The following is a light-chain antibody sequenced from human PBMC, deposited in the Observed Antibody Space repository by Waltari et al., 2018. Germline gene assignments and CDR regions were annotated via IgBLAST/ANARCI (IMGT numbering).Light chain of an antibody. J-gene: IGKJ1*01. CDR2: AAS. V-gene: IGKV1-39*01. CDR1: QSISSY. Sequence: DIQMTQSPSSLSASVGDSGTITCRASQSISSYLNWYQQKPGKAPKLLSYAASSLQSGVPSRFSGSGSGTDFTLTISSLQPEDFATYYCQQSYSTPGTFGQGTKVEIK. CDR3: QQSYSTPGT.